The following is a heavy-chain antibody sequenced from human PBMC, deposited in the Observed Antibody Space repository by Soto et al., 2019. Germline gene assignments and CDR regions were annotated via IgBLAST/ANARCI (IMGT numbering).Heavy chain of an antibody. D-gene: IGHD1-26*01. CDR1: GFTFSYYW. V-gene: IGHV3-74*01. CDR3: ARGARGAFDL. J-gene: IGHJ3*01. CDR2: IHSDGSST. Sequence: EVQLVESGGGLVQPGESLRLSCAASGFTFSYYWMHWVRQAPGKGLVWVSRIHSDGSSTTYADSVKGRFTISRDNARNTLYRQMNRLRAEDTAVYYCARGARGAFDLWGQGTVVTVSS.